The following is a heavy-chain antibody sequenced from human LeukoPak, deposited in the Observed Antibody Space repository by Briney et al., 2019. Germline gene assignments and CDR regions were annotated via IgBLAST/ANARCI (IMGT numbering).Heavy chain of an antibody. D-gene: IGHD3-16*01. CDR1: GFTFSGFW. Sequence: GGSLRLSCAASGFTFSGFWMSWVRQAPGKGREWVANIKKDGSENYYVDSVKGRFIISRDNARNSLYLQMNSLRAEDTAMYYCTREDYGVDSWGQGTLVTVAS. CDR3: TREDYGVDS. J-gene: IGHJ4*02. CDR2: IKKDGSEN. V-gene: IGHV3-7*01.